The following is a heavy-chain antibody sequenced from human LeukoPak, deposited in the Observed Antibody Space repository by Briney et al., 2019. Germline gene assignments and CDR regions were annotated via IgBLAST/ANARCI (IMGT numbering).Heavy chain of an antibody. J-gene: IGHJ4*02. D-gene: IGHD6-19*01. CDR1: GFTLSNYW. CDR2: IKQDGSEK. V-gene: IGHV3-7*04. Sequence: GGSLRLSCAASGFTLSNYWMTWVRQAPGNGLEWVANIKQDGSEKHYGDSVKGRFTISRDNAKNSLYLEMNSLRAEDTAVYYCAREKSSGWNDYWGQGTLVTVSS. CDR3: AREKSSGWNDY.